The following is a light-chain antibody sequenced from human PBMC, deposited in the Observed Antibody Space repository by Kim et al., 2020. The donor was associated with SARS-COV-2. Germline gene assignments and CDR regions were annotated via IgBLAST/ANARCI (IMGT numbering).Light chain of an antibody. CDR3: QQRSNWPPTLT. CDR2: DAS. J-gene: IGKJ4*01. V-gene: IGKV3-11*01. CDR1: QSVSSY. Sequence: PGERATLSCRASQSVSSYLAWYQQKPGQAPRLLIYDASNRATGIPARFSGSGSGTDFTLTISSLEPEDFAVYYCQQRSNWPPTLTFGGGTKVEIK.